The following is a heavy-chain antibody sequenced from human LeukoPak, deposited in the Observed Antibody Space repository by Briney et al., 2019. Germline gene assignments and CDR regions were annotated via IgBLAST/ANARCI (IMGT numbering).Heavy chain of an antibody. J-gene: IGHJ6*03. Sequence: ASVKVSCKASGYTFTSYYMHWVRQAPGQGLEWMGIINPSGGSTSYAQKFQGRVTMTRDTSTSTVYRELSSLRSEDTAVYYCARDKAVAGTIHYHYYYMDVWGKGTTVTVSS. CDR2: INPSGGST. D-gene: IGHD6-19*01. CDR3: ARDKAVAGTIHYHYYYMDV. V-gene: IGHV1-46*03. CDR1: GYTFTSYY.